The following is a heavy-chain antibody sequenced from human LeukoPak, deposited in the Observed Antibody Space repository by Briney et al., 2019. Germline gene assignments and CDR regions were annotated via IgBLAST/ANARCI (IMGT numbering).Heavy chain of an antibody. J-gene: IGHJ4*02. CDR2: ISYDGSNK. CDR3: AKILYYYDSRGFEDY. D-gene: IGHD3-22*01. CDR1: GFTFSTYG. V-gene: IGHV3-30*18. Sequence: TGRSLRLSCAASGFTFSTYGMHWVRQAPGKGLEWVAVISYDGSNKYYGDSVKGRFIISRDNPKNTLYLQMNSLRAEDTAVYYCAKILYYYDSRGFEDYWGQGTLVTVSS.